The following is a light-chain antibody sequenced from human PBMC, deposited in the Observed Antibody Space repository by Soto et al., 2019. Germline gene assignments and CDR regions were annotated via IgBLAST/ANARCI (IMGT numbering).Light chain of an antibody. CDR1: SSDVGAYDF. CDR3: SSHTTSNTRV. J-gene: IGLJ1*01. V-gene: IGLV2-14*03. CDR2: EVS. Sequence: QSVLTQPASVSGSPGQSIAISCTGTSSDVGAYDFVSWYQQHPDKAPKLLIYEVSNRPSGVSDRFSGSESVNTATLTISGLQAEDEADYYCSSHTTSNTRVFGTGTKVTVL.